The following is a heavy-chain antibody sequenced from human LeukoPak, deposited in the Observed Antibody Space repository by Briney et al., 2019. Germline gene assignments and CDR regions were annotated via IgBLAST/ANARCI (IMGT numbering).Heavy chain of an antibody. D-gene: IGHD3-3*01. CDR3: ARAEIRITIFGVVINWFDP. Sequence: SETLSLTGAVYGGSFSGYYWSWIRQPPGKGLEWIGEINHSGSTNYNPSLKSRVTISVDTSKNQFSLKLSSVTAADTAVYYCARAEIRITIFGVVINWFDPWGQGTLVTVSS. J-gene: IGHJ5*02. CDR1: GGSFSGYY. CDR2: INHSGST. V-gene: IGHV4-34*01.